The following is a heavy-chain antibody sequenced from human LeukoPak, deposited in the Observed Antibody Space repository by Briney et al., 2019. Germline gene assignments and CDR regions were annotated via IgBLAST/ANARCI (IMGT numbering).Heavy chain of an antibody. V-gene: IGHV3-21*01. D-gene: IGHD3-9*01. CDR2: ISWNSGSI. J-gene: IGHJ6*02. CDR3: AREQPLRRYFDWLGAMDV. Sequence: PGGSLRLSCAASGFTFSSYGMHWVRQAPGKGLEWVSGISWNSGSIGYADSVKGRFTISRDNAKNSLYLQMNSLRAEDTAVYYCAREQPLRRYFDWLGAMDVWGQGTTVTVSS. CDR1: GFTFSSYG.